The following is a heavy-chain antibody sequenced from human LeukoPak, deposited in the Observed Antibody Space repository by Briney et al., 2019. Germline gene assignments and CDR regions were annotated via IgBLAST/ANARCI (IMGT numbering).Heavy chain of an antibody. V-gene: IGHV3-23*01. CDR2: ISGSGGST. CDR3: AKGGYCSSTSCEIHYYYYGMDV. CDR1: GFTFSSYW. D-gene: IGHD2-2*01. Sequence: PGGSLRLSCAASGFTFSSYWMSWVRQAPGKGLEWVSAISGSGGSTYYADSVKGRFTISRDNSKNTLYLQMNSLRAEDTAVYYCAKGGYCSSTSCEIHYYYYGMDVWGQGTTVTVSS. J-gene: IGHJ6*02.